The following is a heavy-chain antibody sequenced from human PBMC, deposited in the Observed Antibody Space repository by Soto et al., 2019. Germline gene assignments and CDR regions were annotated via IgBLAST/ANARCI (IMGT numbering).Heavy chain of an antibody. CDR1: GFTFSTDG. Sequence: EVQLVESGGGLVQPGGSLRLSCVASGFTFSTDGMNWVRQAPGKGLEWVADISTSGANRYYADSVKGRFTISRDNTKTSLYLQMVSMRNEDTAVYYCGGFSGSGFDYWGQGTLVTVSS. J-gene: IGHJ4*02. CDR2: ISTSGANR. V-gene: IGHV3-48*02. D-gene: IGHD3-10*01. CDR3: GGFSGSGFDY.